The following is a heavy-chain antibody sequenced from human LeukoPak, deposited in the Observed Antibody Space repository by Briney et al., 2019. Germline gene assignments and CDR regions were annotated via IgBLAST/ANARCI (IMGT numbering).Heavy chain of an antibody. CDR2: IKQDGSEK. V-gene: IGHV3-7*01. CDR1: GFNFNTYW. Sequence: GGSLRLSCAASGFNFNTYWMSWVRQAPGRGLEWVANIKQDGSEKFYVDSLKGRFTISRDNSKNSLFLQMNRLRAEDTAVYYCAELGITMIGGVWGKGTTVTISS. CDR3: AELGITMIGGV. D-gene: IGHD3-10*02. J-gene: IGHJ6*04.